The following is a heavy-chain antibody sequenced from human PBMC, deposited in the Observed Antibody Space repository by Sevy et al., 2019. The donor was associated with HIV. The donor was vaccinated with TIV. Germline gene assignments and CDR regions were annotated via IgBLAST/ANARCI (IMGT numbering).Heavy chain of an antibody. CDR3: ARDLPPSATTVAHFDY. J-gene: IGHJ4*02. CDR2: ITNSGSAE. Sequence: GGSLRLSCAASGFTFSSYEMNWVRQAPGKGLEWVSYITNSGSAEYYSDSVRGRFTISRDNTKNSLCLQMNSLRAEDTALYYCARDLPPSATTVAHFDYWGRGTLVTVSS. D-gene: IGHD4-17*01. CDR1: GFTFSSYE. V-gene: IGHV3-48*03.